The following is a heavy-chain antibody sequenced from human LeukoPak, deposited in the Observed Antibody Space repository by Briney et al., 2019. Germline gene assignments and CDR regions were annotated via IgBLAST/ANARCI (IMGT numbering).Heavy chain of an antibody. CDR1: GGSISSSSYY. CDR2: IYYSGST. D-gene: IGHD6-19*01. J-gene: IGHJ2*01. Sequence: KASETLSLTCTVSGGSISSSSYYWGWIRQPPGKGLEWIGSIYYSGSTYYNPSLKSRVTISVDTSKNQFSLKLSSVTAADTAVYYCARHGFGSGWNGHWYFDLWGRGTLVTVSS. CDR3: ARHGFGSGWNGHWYFDL. V-gene: IGHV4-39*01.